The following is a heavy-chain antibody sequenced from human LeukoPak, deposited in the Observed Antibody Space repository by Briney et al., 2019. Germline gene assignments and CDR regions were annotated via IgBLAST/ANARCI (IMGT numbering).Heavy chain of an antibody. V-gene: IGHV5-51*01. CDR2: IYPGDSDT. CDR3: ARSSDWYSPHFDY. CDR1: GYSFSRYW. J-gene: IGHJ4*02. D-gene: IGHD6-19*01. Sequence: PGESLKISCKGSGYSFSRYWIAWVRQMPGKGLEWMGIIYPGDSDTRYSPSFHGQVTISADRSISTAYLQWSSLKASDTAMYYCARSSDWYSPHFDYWGQGTLVTVSS.